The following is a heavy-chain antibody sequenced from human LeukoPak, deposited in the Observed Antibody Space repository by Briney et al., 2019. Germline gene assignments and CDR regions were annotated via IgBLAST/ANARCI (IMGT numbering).Heavy chain of an antibody. J-gene: IGHJ4*02. CDR1: GGSISSYY. V-gene: IGHV4-59*08. CDR3: ARNSWFGARGSYYFDY. CDR2: IYYSGST. Sequence: SETLSLTCTVSGGSISSYYWSWIRQPPGKGLEWIGYIYYSGSTNYNPSLKSRVTISEDTSKNQFSLKLSSVTAADTAVYYCARNSWFGARGSYYFDYWGQGTLVTVSS. D-gene: IGHD3-10*01.